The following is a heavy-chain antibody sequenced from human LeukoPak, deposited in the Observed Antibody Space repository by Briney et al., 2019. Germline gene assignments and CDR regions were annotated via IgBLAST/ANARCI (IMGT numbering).Heavy chain of an antibody. D-gene: IGHD3-10*01. Sequence: PGGSLRLSCATSGFTFDYHGMTWVRQAPGKGLEWVSVMYSGGSSYYADSVKGRFTISRDNSKKILYLQLNSLRAEDTAVYYCASRITMVRGGFDNWGQGTLVTVSS. CDR3: ASRITMVRGGFDN. V-gene: IGHV3-53*01. CDR1: GFTFDYHG. CDR2: MYSGGSS. J-gene: IGHJ4*02.